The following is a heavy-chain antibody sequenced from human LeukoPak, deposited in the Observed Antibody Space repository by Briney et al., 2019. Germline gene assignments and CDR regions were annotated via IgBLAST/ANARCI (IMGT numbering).Heavy chain of an antibody. V-gene: IGHV1-24*01. J-gene: IGHJ4*02. D-gene: IGHD6-13*01. Sequence: ASVKVSCKVSGYTLTELSMHWVRQAPGKGLEWMGGFDPEDGETIYAQKFQGRVTMTEDTSTDTAYMELSSLRSEDTAVYYCATSLGVNIAAAPPGYWGQGTLVTVSS. CDR2: FDPEDGET. CDR3: ATSLGVNIAAAPPGY. CDR1: GYTLTELS.